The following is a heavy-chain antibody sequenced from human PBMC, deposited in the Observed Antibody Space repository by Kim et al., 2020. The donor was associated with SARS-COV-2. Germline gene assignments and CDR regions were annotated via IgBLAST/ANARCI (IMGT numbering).Heavy chain of an antibody. D-gene: IGHD5-18*01. J-gene: IGHJ4*02. Sequence: ASVKVSCKASGYTFTGYYMHWVRQAPGQGLEWMGRINPNSGGTNYAQKFQGRVTMTRDTSISTAYMELSRLRSDDTAVYYCARVGEYSYGTQCFDYWGQGTLVTVSS. CDR2: INPNSGGT. CDR1: GYTFTGYY. V-gene: IGHV1-2*06. CDR3: ARVGEYSYGTQCFDY.